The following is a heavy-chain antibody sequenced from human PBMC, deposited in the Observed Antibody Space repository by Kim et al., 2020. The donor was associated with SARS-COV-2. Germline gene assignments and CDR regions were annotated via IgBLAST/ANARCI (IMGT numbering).Heavy chain of an antibody. J-gene: IGHJ5*02. D-gene: IGHD3-10*01. V-gene: IGHV3-7*01. CDR3: ARDGAS. CDR2: GRKR. Sequence: GRKRSYADSVRGRYTISRDNAESSLYRQMNSLRAEDTAMYYCARDGASWGQGTLVTVSS.